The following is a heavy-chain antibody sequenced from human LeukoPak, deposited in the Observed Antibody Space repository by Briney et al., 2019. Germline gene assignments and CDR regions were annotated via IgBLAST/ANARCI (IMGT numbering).Heavy chain of an antibody. CDR1: GYTFTSYG. J-gene: IGHJ6*03. V-gene: IGHV1-18*01. CDR3: ARDLYSSGWYSAVGYYYYYMDV. D-gene: IGHD6-19*01. CDR2: ISTYNGNT. Sequence: ASVKVSCKASGYTFTSYGTSWVRQAPGQGLEWLGWISTYNGNTHYAQKLQGRVTMTTDTSTSPAYRELRSVRSDDTAVYYCARDLYSSGWYSAVGYYYYYMDVWGKGTTVTVSS.